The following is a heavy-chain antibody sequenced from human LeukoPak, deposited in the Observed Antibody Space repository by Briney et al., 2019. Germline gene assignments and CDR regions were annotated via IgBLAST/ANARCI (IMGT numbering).Heavy chain of an antibody. CDR1: GGPISSYY. V-gene: IGHV4-59*01. CDR2: IYYSGST. J-gene: IGHJ4*02. D-gene: IGHD6-13*01. CDR3: ARGAWYTSFFDY. Sequence: SETLSLTCTVSGGPISSYYWSWIRQPPGKGLEWIGYIYYSGSTNYNPSLKSRVTISVDTSKNQFSLKLSSVTAADTAVYYCARGAWYTSFFDYWGQGTLVTVSS.